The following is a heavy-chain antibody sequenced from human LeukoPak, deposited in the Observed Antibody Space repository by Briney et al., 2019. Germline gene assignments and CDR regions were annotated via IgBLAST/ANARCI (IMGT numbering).Heavy chain of an antibody. Sequence: SETLSLTCAVYGGSFSGYYWSWIRQPPGEGLEWIGSIYYSGSTYYNPSLKSRVTISVDTSKNQFSLKLSSVTAADTAVYYCARLTRDYYYDSSGYYYYMDVWGKGTTVTISS. CDR3: ARLTRDYYYDSSGYYYYMDV. V-gene: IGHV4-34*01. CDR1: GGSFSGYY. CDR2: IYYSGST. J-gene: IGHJ6*03. D-gene: IGHD3-22*01.